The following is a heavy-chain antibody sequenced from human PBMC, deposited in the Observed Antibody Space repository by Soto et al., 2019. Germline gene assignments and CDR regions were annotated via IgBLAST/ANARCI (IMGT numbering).Heavy chain of an antibody. CDR3: VINGYYSLDY. D-gene: IGHD3-3*01. CDR1: GDSISSHDW. V-gene: IGHV4-4*02. CDR2: IHHSGVT. Sequence: QVQLQESGPGLVKPSGTLSLTCAVSGDSISSHDWWSWVRQPPNKGLEWIAEIHHSGVTNYNPSLMSRATISVDNSKNQFSLKLISATAAATAVYYCVINGYYSLDYWGQGTLVSVSS. J-gene: IGHJ4*02.